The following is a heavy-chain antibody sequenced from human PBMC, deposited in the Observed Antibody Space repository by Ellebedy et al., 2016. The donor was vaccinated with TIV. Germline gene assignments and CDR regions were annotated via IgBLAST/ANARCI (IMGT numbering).Heavy chain of an antibody. CDR1: GYNFTSYD. CDR3: ARERRYCTGGYCYSGGMDV. V-gene: IGHV1-8*01. CDR2: MNPKSGNR. J-gene: IGHJ6*02. D-gene: IGHD2-8*02. Sequence: AASVKVSCKASGYNFTSYDINWVRQAPGQGLEWMGWMNPKSGNRGYAQEFQGRFSMSRNTSTNTAYMELTRLTSEDTAVYYCARERRYCTGGYCYSGGMDVWGQGTTVTVS.